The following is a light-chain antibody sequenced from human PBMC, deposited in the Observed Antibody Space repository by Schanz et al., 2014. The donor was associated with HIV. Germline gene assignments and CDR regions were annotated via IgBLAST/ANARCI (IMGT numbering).Light chain of an antibody. J-gene: IGLJ1*01. CDR1: SSDLGDYNR. CDR2: EVS. V-gene: IGLV2-18*02. CDR3: SSYTSNTRL. Sequence: QSALTQPPSVSGSPGQSVTISCTGTSSDLGDYNRVSWYQQPPGTAPKLIIYEVSNRPSGVPDRFSGSKSGNTATLTISGLRHEHEADYYCSSYTSNTRLFGTGTKLTVL.